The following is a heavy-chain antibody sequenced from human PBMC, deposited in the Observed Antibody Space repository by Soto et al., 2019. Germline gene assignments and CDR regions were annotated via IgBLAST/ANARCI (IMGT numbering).Heavy chain of an antibody. J-gene: IGHJ4*02. CDR1: GYSFTSYW. CDR3: ARHLYSSSSPDY. Sequence: HGESLKISCKCSGYSFTSYWIGWVRQMPGKGLEWMGIIYPADSDTRYSPSLQGQLTISVDKSISTAYLQWSSLTASDSAIYYCARHLYSSSSPDYWGQGTLVTVSS. D-gene: IGHD6-6*01. V-gene: IGHV5-51*01. CDR2: IYPADSDT.